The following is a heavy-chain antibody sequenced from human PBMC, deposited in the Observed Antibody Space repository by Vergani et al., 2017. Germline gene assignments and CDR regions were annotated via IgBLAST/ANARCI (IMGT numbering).Heavy chain of an antibody. Sequence: EVELVQSGPEMRKPGESLKISCKGSEYSFGNYWIGWMRQMPGKGLEWMGIIYPADSDTRYSPSFQGQVTISADKSISTAFLQWDSLKASDTALDYCARHTTYTDSWGQGTLVTVSS. D-gene: IGHD1-1*01. V-gene: IGHV5-51*01. CDR1: EYSFGNYW. CDR2: IYPADSDT. CDR3: ARHTTYTDS. J-gene: IGHJ4*02.